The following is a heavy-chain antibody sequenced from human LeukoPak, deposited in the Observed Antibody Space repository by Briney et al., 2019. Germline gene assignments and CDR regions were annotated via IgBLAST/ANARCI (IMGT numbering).Heavy chain of an antibody. J-gene: IGHJ3*02. CDR1: GGTFSSYA. D-gene: IGHD3-22*01. V-gene: IGHV1-69*05. Sequence: SVKVSCKASGGTFSSYAISWVRQAPGRGLEWMGRIIPIFDTTNYAQKFQGRVTITTDESTSTAYMELSSLRSEDTAVYYCARVNVIVVSDDAFDIWGQGTMVTVSS. CDR3: ARVNVIVVSDDAFDI. CDR2: IIPIFDTT.